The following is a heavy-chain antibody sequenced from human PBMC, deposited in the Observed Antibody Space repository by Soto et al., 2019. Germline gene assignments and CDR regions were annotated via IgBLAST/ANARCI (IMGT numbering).Heavy chain of an antibody. Sequence: QLQLQESGPGLVKPSETLSLTCTVSGGSISSSSYYWGWIRQPPGKGLEWVGSIYYGGSTYYNPSLKSRVTKSVDTSKNQFSLKLSSVTAADTAVYYCARRLAVAGTGIPFDYWGQGTLVTVSS. D-gene: IGHD6-19*01. CDR2: IYYGGST. CDR1: GGSISSSSYY. J-gene: IGHJ4*02. V-gene: IGHV4-39*01. CDR3: ARRLAVAGTGIPFDY.